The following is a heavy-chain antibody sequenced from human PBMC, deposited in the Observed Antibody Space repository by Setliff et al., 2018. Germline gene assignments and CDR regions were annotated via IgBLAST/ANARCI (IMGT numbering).Heavy chain of an antibody. CDR2: FYTSGIT. Sequence: PSETLSLTCTVSGGSISSGSYYWTWIRQPAGKGLEWIGHFYTSGITSYNPSLKSRVTISVDTSKNQFSLKLTSVTAADTAVYYCARHVGSRSRGYNYYYYYMDVWGKGTTVTVSS. CDR1: GGSISSGSYY. D-gene: IGHD3-10*01. V-gene: IGHV4-61*09. J-gene: IGHJ6*03. CDR3: ARHVGSRSRGYNYYYYYMDV.